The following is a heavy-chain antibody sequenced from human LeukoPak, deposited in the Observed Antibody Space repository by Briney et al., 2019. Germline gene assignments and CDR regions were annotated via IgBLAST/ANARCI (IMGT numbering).Heavy chain of an antibody. V-gene: IGHV1-18*01. CDR1: GYTFSTYG. J-gene: IGHJ4*02. CDR3: ARGTTADIDY. Sequence: APVKVPCKASGYTFSTYGISWVRQAPGQGLEWVGWISTYKGNTNYAQKLQGRVTMTTDTSTSTAYMELRSLRSDDTAVYYCARGTTADIDYWGQGTLVTVSS. D-gene: IGHD5-12*01. CDR2: ISTYKGNT.